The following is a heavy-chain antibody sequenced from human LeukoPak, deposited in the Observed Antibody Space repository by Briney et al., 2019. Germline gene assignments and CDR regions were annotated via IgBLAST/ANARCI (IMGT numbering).Heavy chain of an antibody. J-gene: IGHJ4*02. CDR1: GFTFSNYA. D-gene: IGHD6-13*01. Sequence: GGSLRLSCAASGFTFSNYAMSWVRQAPGKGLEWVSAISADGGGTYYADSVKGRFTISRDNSKNTLYLQMNSLRAEDTAVYYCAKGSSPFDYWGQGTLVTVSS. CDR2: ISADGGGT. CDR3: AKGSSPFDY. V-gene: IGHV3-23*01.